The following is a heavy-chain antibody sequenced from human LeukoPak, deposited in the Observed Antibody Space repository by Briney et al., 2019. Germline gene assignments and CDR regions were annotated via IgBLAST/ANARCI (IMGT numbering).Heavy chain of an antibody. D-gene: IGHD3-3*02. Sequence: KPSETLSLTCAVYGGSFSGYYWSWIRQPPGEGLEWIGEINHSGSTNYNPSLKSRVTISVDTSKNQFSLKLSSVTAADTAVYYCARAFSGSPFDYWGQGTLVTVSS. CDR1: GGSFSGYY. CDR3: ARAFSGSPFDY. CDR2: INHSGST. V-gene: IGHV4-34*01. J-gene: IGHJ4*02.